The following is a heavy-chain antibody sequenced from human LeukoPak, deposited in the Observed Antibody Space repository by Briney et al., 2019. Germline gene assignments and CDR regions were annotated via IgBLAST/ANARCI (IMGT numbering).Heavy chain of an antibody. J-gene: IGHJ4*02. V-gene: IGHV1-69*05. CDR3: ARLIAAAGNVY. CDR2: MITVFRRV. Sequence: SVKVSCKASGGTFSSFASSWVRQAPGQGLEWMGGMITVFRRVTYAQKFRGRLTITTDESTSTAYMELRSLRSEDTAVYYCARLIAAAGNVYWGQGALVTVSS. D-gene: IGHD6-13*01. CDR1: GGTFSSFA.